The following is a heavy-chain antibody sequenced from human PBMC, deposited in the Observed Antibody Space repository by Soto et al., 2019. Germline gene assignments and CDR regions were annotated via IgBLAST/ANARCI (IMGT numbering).Heavy chain of an antibody. Sequence: QVQLVQSGAEVKKPGASVKVSCKASGYTFTGYFIHWMRQAPGQGLEWMGWINPNSGATKFAQKFQGWVTMTRETSIRTDYMELSRLRSDDTAVYYCARVVTGNPDLFDPWGQGTLVTVSS. J-gene: IGHJ5*02. CDR1: GYTFTGYF. V-gene: IGHV1-2*04. CDR2: INPNSGAT. D-gene: IGHD1-20*01. CDR3: ARVVTGNPDLFDP.